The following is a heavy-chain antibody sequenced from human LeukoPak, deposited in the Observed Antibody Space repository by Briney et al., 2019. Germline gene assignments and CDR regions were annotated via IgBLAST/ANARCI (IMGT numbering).Heavy chain of an antibody. V-gene: IGHV3-23*01. D-gene: IGHD2-2*01. CDR3: ARSPTSWYFDY. CDR1: GFTFSSYA. Sequence: GGSLRLSCAASGFTFSSYAMNWVRQAPGKGLEWVSSISGSGGRTYYADSVKGRFTISRDNSKNTLYLQMNSLRAEDTAVYYCARSPTSWYFDYWGQGTLVTVSS. CDR2: ISGSGGRT. J-gene: IGHJ4*02.